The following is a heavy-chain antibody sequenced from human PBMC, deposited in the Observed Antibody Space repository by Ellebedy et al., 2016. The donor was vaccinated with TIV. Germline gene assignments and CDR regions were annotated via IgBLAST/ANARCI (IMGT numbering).Heavy chain of an antibody. CDR2: INTDYGNP. V-gene: IGHV7-4-1*02. D-gene: IGHD2-21*01. CDR1: GYTFTSHA. J-gene: IGHJ5*02. CDR3: ARDRGPVIGFDP. Sequence: AASVKVSCKASGYTFTSHAINWVRQAPGQGLEWMGWINTDYGNPTYAQGFAGRFVFSLDNSVSTAYLQISSLKAEDTAVYYCARDRGPVIGFDPWGPGTLVTVSS.